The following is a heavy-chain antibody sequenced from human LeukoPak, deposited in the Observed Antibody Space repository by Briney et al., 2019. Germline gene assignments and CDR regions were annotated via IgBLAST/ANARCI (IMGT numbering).Heavy chain of an antibody. V-gene: IGHV3-23*01. J-gene: IGHJ6*03. Sequence: GGSLRLSCAASGFTFSSYAMSWVRQAPGKGLEWVSAISGSGGSTYYADSVKGRFTISRDNSKNTLYLQMNSLRAEDTAVYYCAKDLKVRGIFRYFALFRYYYMDVWGKGTTVTVSS. CDR3: AKDLKVRGIFRYFALFRYYYMDV. CDR1: GFTFSSYA. D-gene: IGHD3-9*01. CDR2: ISGSGGST.